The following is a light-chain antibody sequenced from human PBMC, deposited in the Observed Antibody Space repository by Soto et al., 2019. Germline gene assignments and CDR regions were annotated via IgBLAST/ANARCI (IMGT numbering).Light chain of an antibody. J-gene: IGKJ4*01. CDR3: HQHVSSPLT. CDR1: QSVSSSY. CDR2: GAS. Sequence: EIVLTQSPGTLSSSPGERATLSCRASQSVSSSYLAWYQQKPEQAPRLLIYGASSRATGIPGRFSGSGSGTEFTLTISSLEPEDFAVYYCHQHVSSPLTFGGGTKVEIK. V-gene: IGKV3-20*01.